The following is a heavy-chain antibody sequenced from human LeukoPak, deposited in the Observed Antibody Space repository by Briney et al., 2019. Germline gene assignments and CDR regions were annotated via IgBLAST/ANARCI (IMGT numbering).Heavy chain of an antibody. Sequence: PSETLSLTCTVSGGSISSSSYYWGWVRQPPGKGLEWIGSIYYSGSTYYNPSLKSRVTISVDTSKNQFSLKLSSVTAADTAVYYCARDGASYFDYWGQGTLVTVSS. CDR2: IYYSGST. D-gene: IGHD3-16*01. V-gene: IGHV4-39*07. CDR1: GGSISSSSYY. CDR3: ARDGASYFDY. J-gene: IGHJ4*02.